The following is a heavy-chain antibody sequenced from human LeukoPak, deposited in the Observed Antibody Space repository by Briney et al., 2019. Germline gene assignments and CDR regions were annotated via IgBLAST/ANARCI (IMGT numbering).Heavy chain of an antibody. CDR1: GFTFNIYG. CDR3: ARDLGGDYTTH. D-gene: IGHD4-17*01. Sequence: GGSLRLSCAGSGFTFNIYGIHWVRQAPGKGLEWVAVISYDGSNKYYADSVKGRFTISRDNSKNTLYLQMNSLRAEDTAVYYCARDLGGDYTTHWGQGTLVTVSS. V-gene: IGHV3-30*03. J-gene: IGHJ4*02. CDR2: ISYDGSNK.